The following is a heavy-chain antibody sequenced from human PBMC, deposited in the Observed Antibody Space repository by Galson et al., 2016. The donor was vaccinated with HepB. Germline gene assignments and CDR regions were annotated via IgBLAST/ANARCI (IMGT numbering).Heavy chain of an antibody. Sequence: SVKVSCKASGGTFSSYTVSWVRQAPGQGLEWMGGIILIFGTANYAQKFQGRVTITADASTSTVYMELSSLRSEDTAVYYCARDPLKPTLVTPKGWLDPWGQGTPVTVSS. J-gene: IGHJ5*02. CDR3: ARDPLKPTLVTPKGWLDP. CDR2: IILIFGTA. CDR1: GGTFSSYT. D-gene: IGHD4-23*01. V-gene: IGHV1-69*13.